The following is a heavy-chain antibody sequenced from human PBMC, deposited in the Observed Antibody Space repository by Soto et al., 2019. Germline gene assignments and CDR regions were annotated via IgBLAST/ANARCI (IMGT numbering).Heavy chain of an antibody. CDR1: GNTVPNYA. CDR3: ARDDYGFSGSHYIDYFNY. Sequence: QVQLVQSGAELKKPGASVKVSCKASGNTVPNYAIHWVRQAPGQRLEWMGWINGGNGNTYYSEHFKGRVTFTRDTSAGTVYMQLSSLTSEDTAVYYCARDDYGFSGSHYIDYFNYWGQGALVTVSS. V-gene: IGHV1-3*01. D-gene: IGHD1-26*01. J-gene: IGHJ4*02. CDR2: INGGNGNT.